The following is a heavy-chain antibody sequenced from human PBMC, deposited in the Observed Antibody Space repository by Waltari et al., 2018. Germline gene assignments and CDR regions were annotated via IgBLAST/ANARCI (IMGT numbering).Heavy chain of an antibody. CDR1: GFSFSGSS. J-gene: IGHJ4*02. V-gene: IGHV3-73*01. CDR2: IRREPYNYAT. Sequence: EVQVVESGGGLVQPGGSLKLSFATSGFSFSGSSIHWVRQTSGKGLEWVGRIRREPYNYATAYSASVKGRFTISRDDSKNTAFLQMNSLMTEDTAVYYCSGGEVTGTDFWGQGTLVTVSS. CDR3: SGGEVTGTDF. D-gene: IGHD6-19*01.